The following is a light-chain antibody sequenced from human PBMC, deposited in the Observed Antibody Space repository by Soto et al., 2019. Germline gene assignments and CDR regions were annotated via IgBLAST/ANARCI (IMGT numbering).Light chain of an antibody. CDR1: QSINIY. CDR2: VAS. J-gene: IGKJ4*01. V-gene: IGKV1-39*01. Sequence: DIQMTQSPSSLSASVGDSVTITCRASQSINIYLSWYQQKPGKAPKLLINVASTLQGGVPSSFRCSVSGTEFTLAISSLQPEDSSTYYCQQSCSTPQTFGGGTRVEIK. CDR3: QQSCSTPQT.